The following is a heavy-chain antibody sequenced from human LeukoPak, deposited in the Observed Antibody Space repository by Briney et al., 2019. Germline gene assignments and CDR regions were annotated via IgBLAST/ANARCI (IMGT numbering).Heavy chain of an antibody. J-gene: IGHJ4*02. D-gene: IGHD3-22*01. CDR3: ASRRGDYYDSSGYFDY. V-gene: IGHV4-31*03. Sequence: SETLSLTCTVSGGSISSGGYYWGWIRQHPGKGLEWIGYIYYSGSTYYNPSLKSRVTISVDTSKNQFSLKLSSVTAADTAVYYCASRRGDYYDSSGYFDYWGQGTLVTVSS. CDR1: GGSISSGGYY. CDR2: IYYSGST.